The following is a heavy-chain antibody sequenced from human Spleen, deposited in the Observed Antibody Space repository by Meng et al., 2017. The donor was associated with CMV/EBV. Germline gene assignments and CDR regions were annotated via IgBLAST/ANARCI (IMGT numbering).Heavy chain of an antibody. CDR1: GGSISSSSYY. J-gene: IGHJ5*02. D-gene: IGHD3-22*01. Sequence: QLQLQESGPGLVKPSXTLSLTCPXSGGSISSSSYYWGWIRQPPGKGLEWIGSIYYSGSTYYNPSLKSRVTISVDTSKNQFSLKLSSVTAADTAVYYCAMATLAYYYDSSGYYHWGQGTLVTVSS. CDR3: AMATLAYYYDSSGYYH. CDR2: IYYSGST. V-gene: IGHV4-39*07.